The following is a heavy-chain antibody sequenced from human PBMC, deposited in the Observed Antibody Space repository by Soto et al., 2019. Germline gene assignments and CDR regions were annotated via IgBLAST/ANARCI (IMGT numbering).Heavy chain of an antibody. V-gene: IGHV4-31*03. Sequence: KPSETLSLTCTVSGGSISSGGYYWSWIRQHPGKGLEWIGYIYYSGSTYYNPSLKSRVTISVDTSKNQFSLKLSSVTAADTAVYYCARELLRSYNWFDPWGQGTLVTVSS. J-gene: IGHJ5*02. CDR2: IYYSGST. D-gene: IGHD2-15*01. CDR3: ARELLRSYNWFDP. CDR1: GGSISSGGYY.